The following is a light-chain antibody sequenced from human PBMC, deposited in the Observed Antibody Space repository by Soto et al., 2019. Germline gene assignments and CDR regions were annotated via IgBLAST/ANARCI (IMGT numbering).Light chain of an antibody. CDR1: QTVSSY. J-gene: IGKJ1*01. CDR2: SAS. V-gene: IGKV1-39*01. CDR3: QQSYSLSRT. Sequence: DIQMTQSPSSLSASVGDRVTISCRASQTVSSYLNWYVQKPGKAPKVLIYSASSLQSGVPSRFSGSGSGTDFTLTISNLQPEDFATYYCQQSYSLSRTFGQGTKVDIK.